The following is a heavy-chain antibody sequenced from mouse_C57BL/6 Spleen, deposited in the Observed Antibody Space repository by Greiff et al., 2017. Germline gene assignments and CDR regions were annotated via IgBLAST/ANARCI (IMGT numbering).Heavy chain of an antibody. Sequence: QVQLQQSGAELVRPGASVTLSCKASGYTFTDYEMHWVKQTPVHGLEWIGAIDPETGGTAYNQKFKGKAILTADKSSSTAYMELRSLTSEDSAVYYCTRGELRSYVVDVWGTGTTVTVSS. J-gene: IGHJ1*03. CDR1: GYTFTDYE. CDR2: IDPETGGT. V-gene: IGHV1-15*01. D-gene: IGHD1-1*01. CDR3: TRGELRSYVVDV.